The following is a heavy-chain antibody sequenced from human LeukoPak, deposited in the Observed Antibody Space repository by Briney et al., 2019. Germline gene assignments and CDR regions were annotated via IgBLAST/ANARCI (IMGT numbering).Heavy chain of an antibody. CDR2: IYTSGST. V-gene: IGHV4-4*07. D-gene: IGHD3-22*01. CDR3: AANYYDSSGYQS. CDR1: GGSISSYY. J-gene: IGHJ5*02. Sequence: SETLSLTCTVSGGSISSYYWSWIRQPAGKGLEWIGRIYTSGSTNYNPSLKSRVTMSVYTSKNQFSLKLSSVTAADTAVYYCAANYYDSSGYQSWGQGTLVTVSS.